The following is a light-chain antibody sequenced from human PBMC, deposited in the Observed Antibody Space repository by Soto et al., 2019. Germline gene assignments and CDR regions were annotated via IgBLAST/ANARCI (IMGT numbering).Light chain of an antibody. J-gene: IGLJ1*01. Sequence: QSVLTQPASVSGSPGQSIAISCTGTSSDIGGYNYVSWYQQHPGKAPKLMIYEVTYRPSGVSNRFSGSKSGNTASLTISGLQAEDEADYYCNSYTSSSTLVFGTGTKVT. CDR1: SSDIGGYNY. CDR3: NSYTSSSTLV. V-gene: IGLV2-14*01. CDR2: EVT.